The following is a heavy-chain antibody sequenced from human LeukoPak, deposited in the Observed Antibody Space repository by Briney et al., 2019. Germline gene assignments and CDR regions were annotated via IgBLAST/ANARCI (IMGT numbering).Heavy chain of an antibody. CDR2: IYYGGST. CDR1: GGSISSYY. Sequence: PSETLSLTCTVSGGSISSYYWSWIRQPPGKGLEWIGYIYYGGSTNYNPSLKGRVTISVDTSKNQFSLKLSSVTAADTAVYYCARDTYPRAFFYYWGQGTLLTVSS. J-gene: IGHJ4*02. V-gene: IGHV4-59*01. D-gene: IGHD2-2*01. CDR3: ARDTYPRAFFYY.